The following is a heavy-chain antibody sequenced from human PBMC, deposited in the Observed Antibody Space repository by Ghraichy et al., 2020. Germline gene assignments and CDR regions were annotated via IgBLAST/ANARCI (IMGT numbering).Heavy chain of an antibody. CDR1: GGTFSSYT. Sequence: SVKVSCKASGGTFSSYTISWVRQAPGQGLEWMGRIIPILGIANYAQKFQGRVTITADKSTSTAYMELSSLRSEDTAVYYCARDLVDGLLWFGELSDDYWGQGTLVTVSS. CDR2: IIPILGIA. V-gene: IGHV1-69*04. D-gene: IGHD3-10*01. CDR3: ARDLVDGLLWFGELSDDY. J-gene: IGHJ4*02.